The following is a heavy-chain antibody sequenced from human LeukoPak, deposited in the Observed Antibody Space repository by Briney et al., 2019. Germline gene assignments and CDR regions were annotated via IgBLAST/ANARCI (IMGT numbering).Heavy chain of an antibody. CDR3: ARGGYCGGDCYFYY. J-gene: IGHJ4*02. CDR2: VYSSGST. V-gene: IGHV4-61*02. D-gene: IGHD2-21*02. Sequence: SETLSLTCTVSGGSISSGSYYWSWIRQPAGKGLEWIGRVYSSGSTNYNPPLKSRVSISVDTPKNQFSLRLSSVTAADTAVYYCARGGYCGGDCYFYYWGQGTLVTVSS. CDR1: GGSISSGSYY.